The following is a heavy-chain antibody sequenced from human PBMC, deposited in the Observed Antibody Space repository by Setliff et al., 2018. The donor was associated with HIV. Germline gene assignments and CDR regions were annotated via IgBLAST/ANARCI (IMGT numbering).Heavy chain of an antibody. V-gene: IGHV1-69-2*01. CDR2: IDPQDGET. CDR3: ARSYIAFLSTWYYGMDV. J-gene: IGHJ6*02. D-gene: IGHD5-18*01. Sequence: GASVKVSCKASGYTFTDYFIHWILQAPGKGLEWMGRIDPQDGETTFAEKFQGRVTVTADTSTDIAYMELSSLRSDDTAVYYCARSYIAFLSTWYYGMDVWGQGTTVTVSS. CDR1: GYTFTDYF.